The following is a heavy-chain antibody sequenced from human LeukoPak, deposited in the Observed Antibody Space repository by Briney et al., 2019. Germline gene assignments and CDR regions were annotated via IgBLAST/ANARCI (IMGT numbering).Heavy chain of an antibody. V-gene: IGHV3-23*01. J-gene: IGHJ4*02. Sequence: GGSLRLSCAAPGFTFSSYAMGWVRQAPGKGLEWVSAISGSGGSTYYADSVKGRFTISRDNSKNTLYLQMNSLRAEDTAVYYCAKDRSVRYSYGVPFDYWGQGTLVTVSS. CDR3: AKDRSVRYSYGVPFDY. CDR1: GFTFSSYA. D-gene: IGHD5-18*01. CDR2: ISGSGGST.